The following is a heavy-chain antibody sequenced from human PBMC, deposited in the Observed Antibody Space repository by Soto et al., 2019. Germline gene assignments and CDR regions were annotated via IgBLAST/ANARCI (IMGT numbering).Heavy chain of an antibody. J-gene: IGHJ6*03. CDR3: ARGGKGYCSSTSCERDYYYYYMDV. Sequence: ASVKVSCKASGGTFSSYTISWVRQAPGQGLEWMGRIIPILGIANYAQKFQGRVTITADKSTSTAYMELSSLRSEDTAVYYCARGGKGYCSSTSCERDYYYYYMDVWGKGTTVTVSS. D-gene: IGHD2-2*01. CDR2: IIPILGIA. V-gene: IGHV1-69*02. CDR1: GGTFSSYT.